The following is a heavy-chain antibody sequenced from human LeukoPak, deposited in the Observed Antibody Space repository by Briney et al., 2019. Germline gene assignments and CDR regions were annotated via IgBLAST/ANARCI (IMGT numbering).Heavy chain of an antibody. CDR3: ARVSFYGMDV. V-gene: IGHV3-48*04. Sequence: GGSLRLSCAASGFTFSSYGMNWVRQAPGKGLEWISYISSISSTIYYADSVKGRFTISRDNAKNSLYLQMNSLRAEDTAVYYCARVSFYGMDVWGQGTTVTVSS. CDR2: ISSISSTI. D-gene: IGHD3-10*01. J-gene: IGHJ6*02. CDR1: GFTFSSYG.